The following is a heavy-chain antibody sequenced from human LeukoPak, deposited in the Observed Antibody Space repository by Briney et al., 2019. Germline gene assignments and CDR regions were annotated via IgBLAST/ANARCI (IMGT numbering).Heavy chain of an antibody. CDR2: MYYDGTS. CDR3: ARGRDNYGSGDS. CDR1: GGSVSSGGYY. J-gene: IGHJ4*02. V-gene: IGHV4-61*08. D-gene: IGHD3-10*01. Sequence: SETLSLTCTVSGGSVSSGGYYWNWIRQPPGKGLECLGYMYYDGTSNYNPSLKGRVTISIDSSKNQFSLRLSSVTAADTAVYYCARGRDNYGSGDSWGQGILVTVSS.